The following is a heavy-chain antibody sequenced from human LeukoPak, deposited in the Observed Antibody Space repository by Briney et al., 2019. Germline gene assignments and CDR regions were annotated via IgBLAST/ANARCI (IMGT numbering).Heavy chain of an antibody. CDR1: GGSISSGNYY. CDR3: ARVRGDGYSLDGYYFDY. CDR2: IYTSGST. Sequence: SETLSLTCTVSGGSISSGNYYWSWIRKPAGKGLEWIGRIYTSGSTNYNPSLKSRVTISVDTSKNQFSLKLSSVTAEDTAVYYCARVRGDGYSLDGYYFDYWGQGTLVTVSS. V-gene: IGHV4-61*02. J-gene: IGHJ4*02. D-gene: IGHD5-24*01.